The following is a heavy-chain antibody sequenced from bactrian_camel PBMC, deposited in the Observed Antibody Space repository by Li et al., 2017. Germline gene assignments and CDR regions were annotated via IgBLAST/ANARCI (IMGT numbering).Heavy chain of an antibody. CDR2: VEPDGTLS. Sequence: HVQLVESRGGSVRTGGSTTLSCIYSGIPHTLYCLYWYRQAPGKAREVVAQVEPDGTLSYNNFVRDRFTVSKDNSRSALYLRMNGLEPEDSGEYLCAAGPGYDLGTSTGCYGVDSWGRGTQVTVS. D-gene: IGHD3*01. V-gene: IGHV3S6*01. CDR1: GIPHTLYC. J-gene: IGHJ7*01.